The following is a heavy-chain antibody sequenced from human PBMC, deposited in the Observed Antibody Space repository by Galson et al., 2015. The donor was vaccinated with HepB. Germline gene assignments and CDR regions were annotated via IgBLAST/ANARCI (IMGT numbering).Heavy chain of an antibody. CDR1: GFTFSSYG. J-gene: IGHJ6*02. V-gene: IGHV3-30*18. CDR2: ISYDGSNK. D-gene: IGHD2-2*01. CDR3: AKEKGRYCRSTSCYYYYGMDV. Sequence: SLRLSCAASGFTFSSYGMHWVRQAPGKGLEWVAVISYDGSNKYYADSVKGRFTISRDNSKNTLYLQMNSLRAEDTAVDYCAKEKGRYCRSTSCYYYYGMDVWGQGTTVTVSS.